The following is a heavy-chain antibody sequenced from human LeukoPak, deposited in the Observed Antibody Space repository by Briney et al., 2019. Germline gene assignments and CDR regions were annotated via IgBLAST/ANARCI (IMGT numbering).Heavy chain of an antibody. D-gene: IGHD1-26*01. J-gene: IGHJ4*02. CDR2: IYHSGST. V-gene: IGHV4-30-2*01. CDR3: ARGGWELPLHFGY. CDR1: GGSISSGGYS. Sequence: PSETLSLTCAVSGGSISSGGYSWSWIRQPPGKGLEWIGYIYHSGSTYYNPSLKSRVTISVDRSKNQFSLKLTSVTAADTAVYYCARGGWELPLHFGYWGQGTLVTVSS.